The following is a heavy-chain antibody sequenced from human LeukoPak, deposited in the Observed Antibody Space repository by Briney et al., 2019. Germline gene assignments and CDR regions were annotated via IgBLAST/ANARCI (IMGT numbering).Heavy chain of an antibody. Sequence: ASVKVSCKASGYTFTSYGISWVRQAPGQGLEWMGWISAYNGNTNYAQKLQGRVTMTTDTSTSTAYMELRSLRSDDTAVYYCARDFQLLLGVPVVRLNFDYWGQGTLVTVSS. D-gene: IGHD2-2*01. CDR3: ARDFQLLLGVPVVRLNFDY. V-gene: IGHV1-18*01. CDR1: GYTFTSYG. J-gene: IGHJ4*02. CDR2: ISAYNGNT.